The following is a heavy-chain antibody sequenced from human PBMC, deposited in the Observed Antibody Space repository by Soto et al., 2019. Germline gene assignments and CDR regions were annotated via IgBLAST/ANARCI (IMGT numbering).Heavy chain of an antibody. CDR1: GYTFTSYA. D-gene: IGHD2-21*01. Sequence: ASVKVSCKAFGYTFTSYAMHWVRQAPGQRLEWMGWINAGNGNTKYSQKFQGRVTITRDTSASTAYMEQSSLSSEDTAVFYCAYSSSYYYYYMDVWGKGTTVTVSS. CDR2: INAGNGNT. V-gene: IGHV1-3*01. J-gene: IGHJ6*03. CDR3: AYSSSYYYYYMDV.